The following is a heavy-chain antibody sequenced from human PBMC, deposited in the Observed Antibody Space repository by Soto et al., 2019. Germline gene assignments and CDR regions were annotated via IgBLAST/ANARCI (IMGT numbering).Heavy chain of an antibody. V-gene: IGHV3-21*01. CDR1: GFSFSRHS. J-gene: IGHJ4*02. CDR3: AGEQGFLRYGYSEY. D-gene: IGHD3-9*01. Sequence: EVQLVESGGGLVKPGGSLRLSCEASGFSFSRHSMNWVRQAPGKGLEWVSSIGNDPSYLYYAGSVKGRFTISRDNGKKSLYLQMNSLRVEDTAVYYCAGEQGFLRYGYSEYWGQGTPVTVSS. CDR2: IGNDPSYL.